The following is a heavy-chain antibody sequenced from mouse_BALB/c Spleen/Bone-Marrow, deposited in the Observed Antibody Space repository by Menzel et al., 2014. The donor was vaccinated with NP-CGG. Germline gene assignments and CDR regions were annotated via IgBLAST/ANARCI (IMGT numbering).Heavy chain of an antibody. CDR1: GYTFTSYW. D-gene: IGHD2-1*01. CDR3: TRSRDYGNWFAY. J-gene: IGHJ3*01. CDR2: IVPSDSYT. V-gene: IGHV1S127*01. Sequence: VQLQQSGAELVKPGASVKMSCKASGYTFTSYWMHWVKQRPGQGLEWIGVIVPSDSYTSYNQKFKGKATFTVDTSSSTAYMQLSSLTSEDSAVYYCTRSRDYGNWFAYWGQGTLVTVSA.